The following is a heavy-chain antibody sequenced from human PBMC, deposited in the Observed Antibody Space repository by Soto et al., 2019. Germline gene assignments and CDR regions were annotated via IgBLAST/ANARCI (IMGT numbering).Heavy chain of an antibody. J-gene: IGHJ4*02. Sequence: GASVKVSCKASGYTFTGYYMHWVRQAPGQGLEWMGWINPNSGGTNYAQKFQGRVTMTRDTSISTAYMELSRLRSDDTAVYYCARSDSNYDILTGYPYYFDYWGQGILVPVSS. D-gene: IGHD3-9*01. V-gene: IGHV1-2*02. CDR1: GYTFTGYY. CDR3: ARSDSNYDILTGYPYYFDY. CDR2: INPNSGGT.